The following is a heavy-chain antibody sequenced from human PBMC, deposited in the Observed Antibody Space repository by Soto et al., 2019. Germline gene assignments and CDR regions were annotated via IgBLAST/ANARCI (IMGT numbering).Heavy chain of an antibody. Sequence: GGSLRLSCAASGFTFSSYGMHWVRQAPGKGLEWVAVISYDGSNKYYADSVKGRFTISRDNSKNTLYLQMNSLRAEDTAVYYCAKVQWELHYRGAFDIWGQGTMVTVSS. CDR3: AKVQWELHYRGAFDI. V-gene: IGHV3-30*18. CDR2: ISYDGSNK. D-gene: IGHD1-26*01. CDR1: GFTFSSYG. J-gene: IGHJ3*02.